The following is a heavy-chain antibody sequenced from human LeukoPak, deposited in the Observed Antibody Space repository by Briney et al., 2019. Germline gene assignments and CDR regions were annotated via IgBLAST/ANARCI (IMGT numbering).Heavy chain of an antibody. CDR1: GFTFSSYA. J-gene: IGHJ6*03. CDR2: ISGSGGST. Sequence: GGSLRLSCAASGFTFSSYAMSWVRQAPGKGLEWVSAISGSGGSTYYADSVKGRFTISRDNSKNTLYLQMNSLRAEDTAVYYCARWRNYYYYMDVWGKGTTVTVSS. CDR3: ARWRNYYYYMDV. V-gene: IGHV3-23*01. D-gene: IGHD2-15*01.